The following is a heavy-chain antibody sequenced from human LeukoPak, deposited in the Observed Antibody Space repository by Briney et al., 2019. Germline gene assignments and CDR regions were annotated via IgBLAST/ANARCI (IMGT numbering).Heavy chain of an antibody. CDR3: ARDELGYCSGGSCYSGWFDP. D-gene: IGHD2-15*01. CDR2: ISAYNGNT. J-gene: IGHJ5*02. CDR1: GYTFTSYG. Sequence: GASVKVSCKPSGYTFTSYGISWVRQAPGQGLEWMGWISAYNGNTNYAQKLQGRVTMTTDTSTSTAYMELSSLRSDDTAVYYCARDELGYCSGGSCYSGWFDPWGQGTLVTVSS. V-gene: IGHV1-18*01.